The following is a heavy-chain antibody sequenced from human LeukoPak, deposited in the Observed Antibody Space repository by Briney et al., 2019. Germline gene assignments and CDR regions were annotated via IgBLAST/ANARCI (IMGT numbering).Heavy chain of an antibody. CDR1: RFTFNSYC. J-gene: IGHJ3*02. CDR3: ARDSVEMATIGNLDAFDI. CDR2: IKSDWSST. Sequence: GGSLRLSCAASRFTFNSYCMHWLRQAPGKGLVWVSHIKSDWSSTRYADSVKGRFTISRDNAKNTLYLQMKSLRAEDTAVYYCARDSVEMATIGNLDAFDIWGEGTMVTVSS. V-gene: IGHV3-74*01. D-gene: IGHD5-24*01.